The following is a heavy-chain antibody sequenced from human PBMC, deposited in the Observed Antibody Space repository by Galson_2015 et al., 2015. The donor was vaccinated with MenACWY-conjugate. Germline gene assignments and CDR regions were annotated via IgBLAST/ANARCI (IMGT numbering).Heavy chain of an antibody. CDR3: ASEDYYYDSSSRRKLSMDY. CDR1: GFTFSRYW. CDR2: IKPDRSEK. D-gene: IGHD3-22*01. J-gene: IGHJ4*02. V-gene: IGHV3-7*03. Sequence: SLRLSCAVSGFTFSRYWMHWVRQAPGKGLEWVADIKPDRSEKYYADSVKGRFTISRDNVKNSLYLQMNSLRAEDTAVYYCASEDYYYDSSSRRKLSMDYWGQGTLVTVSS.